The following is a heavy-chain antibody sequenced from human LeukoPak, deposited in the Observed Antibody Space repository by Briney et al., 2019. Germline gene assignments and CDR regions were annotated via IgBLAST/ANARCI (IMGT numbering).Heavy chain of an antibody. V-gene: IGHV1-46*01. CDR3: ARSVVGANVDY. J-gene: IGHJ4*02. Sequence: ASVKVSCKASGYTFTSYYMHWVRQAPGQGVEWMGIINHSGGSTSYAQKFQGRVTMTRDTSTSTVYMELSSLRSEDTAVYYCARSVVGANVDYWGQGTLVTVSS. CDR1: GYTFTSYY. D-gene: IGHD1-26*01. CDR2: INHSGGST.